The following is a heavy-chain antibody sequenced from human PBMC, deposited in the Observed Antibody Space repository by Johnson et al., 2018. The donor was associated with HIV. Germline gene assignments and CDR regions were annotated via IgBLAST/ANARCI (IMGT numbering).Heavy chain of an antibody. V-gene: IGHV3-11*04. CDR1: GFTFSDYY. D-gene: IGHD3-10*01. CDR2: ISSSGSTI. J-gene: IGHJ3*02. CDR3: AREQVTLWFSASGAAFNI. Sequence: QVQLMDSGGGLVQPGGSLRLSCVASGFTFSDYYMTWIRQAPGKGLEWVSFISSSGSTIYYADSVKGRFTISRDNAKNSLYLQMNSLRPDDAAVYYCAREQVTLWFSASGAAFNIWGQGTMVTVSS.